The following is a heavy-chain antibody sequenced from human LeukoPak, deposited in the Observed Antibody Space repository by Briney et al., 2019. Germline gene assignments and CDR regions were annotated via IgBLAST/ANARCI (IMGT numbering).Heavy chain of an antibody. CDR3: XKXXEXXXXXDY. V-gene: IGHV3-23*01. CDR1: GFTFSSYA. CDR2: ISGSGGST. Sequence: GGSLRLSCAASGFTFSSYAMSWVRQAPGKGLEWVSAISGSGGSTYYADSVKGRFTISRDNSKNTLYLQMNSLRAEDTAVYYCXKXXEXXXXXDYWXXGTLVTVS. J-gene: IGHJ4*01.